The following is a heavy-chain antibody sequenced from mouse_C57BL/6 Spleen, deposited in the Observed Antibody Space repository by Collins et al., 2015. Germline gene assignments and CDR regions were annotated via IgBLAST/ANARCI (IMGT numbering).Heavy chain of an antibody. D-gene: IGHD2-3*01. Sequence: QVRLQQPGTELVKPGASMKVSCKASGYTFTNYWMHWVKQRPGQGLEWIGNINPGNGGTNYNEKFRSRATLTVDKSSSTAYMHLSSLTSEDSAVYFCVREKVWLLRDYYYAMDYWGQGTSVTVSS. J-gene: IGHJ4*01. CDR3: VREKVWLLRDYYYAMDY. CDR2: INPGNGGT. CDR1: GYTFTNYW. V-gene: IGHV1-53*01.